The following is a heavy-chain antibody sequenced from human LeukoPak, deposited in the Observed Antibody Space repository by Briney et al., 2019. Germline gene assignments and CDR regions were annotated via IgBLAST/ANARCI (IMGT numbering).Heavy chain of an antibody. J-gene: IGHJ4*02. CDR1: GYSISSGYY. CDR3: ARHSPRYSNYDY. V-gene: IGHV4-38-2*01. D-gene: IGHD4-11*01. Sequence: SETLSRTCAVSGYSISSGYYWGWIRQPPGKGLEWIGSIYHSGSTYYNPSLKSRVTISVDTSKNQFSLKLSSVTAADTAVYYSARHSPRYSNYDYWGQGTLVTVSS. CDR2: IYHSGST.